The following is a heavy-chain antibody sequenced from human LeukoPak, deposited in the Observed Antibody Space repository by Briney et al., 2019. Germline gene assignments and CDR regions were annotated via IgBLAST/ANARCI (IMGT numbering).Heavy chain of an antibody. CDR2: INHSGST. CDR3: ASRKRWLHNLDY. Sequence: SETLSLTCAVYGGSFSGYYWSWIRQPPGKGLEWIGEINHSGSTNYNPSLKSRVTISVDTSKKQFSLKLSSVTAADTAVYYCASRKRWLHNLDYWGQGTLVTVSS. D-gene: IGHD5-24*01. CDR1: GGSFSGYY. V-gene: IGHV4-34*01. J-gene: IGHJ4*02.